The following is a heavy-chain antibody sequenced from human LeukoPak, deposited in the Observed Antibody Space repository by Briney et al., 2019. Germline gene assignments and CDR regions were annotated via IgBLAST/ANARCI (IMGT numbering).Heavy chain of an antibody. V-gene: IGHV3-30*02. D-gene: IGHD2-21*02. CDR3: AKDYFHGDHRPEDY. J-gene: IGHJ4*02. CDR2: IRNDGGNK. CDR1: GFTFSNFG. Sequence: PGGSLRLSCAASGFTFSNFGMHWVRQSPGKGLEWVAFIRNDGGNKHYADSVKGRFTISRDNSKNTVYLQMNGLRAEDTSMYYCAKDYFHGDHRPEDYWGQGTLVTVSS.